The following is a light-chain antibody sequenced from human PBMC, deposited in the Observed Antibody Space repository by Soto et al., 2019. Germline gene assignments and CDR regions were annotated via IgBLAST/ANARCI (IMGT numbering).Light chain of an antibody. CDR1: NIGSKS. CDR3: QVWDSSSDSVV. J-gene: IGLJ2*01. CDR2: YDS. Sequence: SYELTQPPSVSVAPGKTARITCGGTNIGSKSVHWYQQKPGQAPVLVIYYDSDRPSGIPERFSGSNSGNTAPLTISRVEAGDEADYYCQVWDSSSDSVVFGGGTKLTVL. V-gene: IGLV3-21*04.